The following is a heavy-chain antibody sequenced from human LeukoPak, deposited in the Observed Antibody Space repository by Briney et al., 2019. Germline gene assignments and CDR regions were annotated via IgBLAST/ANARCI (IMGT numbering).Heavy chain of an antibody. Sequence: GGSLRLSCAASGFTFSSYEMSWVRQAPGKGLEWVSYISSSGSTIYYADSVKGRFTISRDNAKNSLYLQMNSLRAEDTAVYYCARVLYSSGYYYDYWGQGTLVTVSS. D-gene: IGHD3-22*01. CDR1: GFTFSSYE. V-gene: IGHV3-48*03. CDR3: ARVLYSSGYYYDY. CDR2: ISSSGSTI. J-gene: IGHJ4*02.